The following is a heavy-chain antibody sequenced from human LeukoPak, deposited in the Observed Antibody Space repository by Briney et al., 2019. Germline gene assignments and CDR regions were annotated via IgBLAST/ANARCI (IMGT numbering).Heavy chain of an antibody. J-gene: IGHJ3*02. CDR2: ISSSSSYI. D-gene: IGHD2-21*02. V-gene: IGHV3-21*01. CDR3: ARGNIVVVTAIQAFDI. CDR1: GFTFSSYS. Sequence: PGGSLRLSCAASGFTFSSYSMNWVRQAPGKGLEWVSSISSSSSYIYYADSVKGRFTISRDNAKKSLYLQMNSLRAEDTAVYYCARGNIVVVTAIQAFDIWGQGTMVTVSS.